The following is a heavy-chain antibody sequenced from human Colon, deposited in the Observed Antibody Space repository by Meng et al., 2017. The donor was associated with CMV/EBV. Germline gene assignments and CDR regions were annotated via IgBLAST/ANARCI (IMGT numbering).Heavy chain of an antibody. V-gene: IGHV4-39*07. D-gene: IGHD3-22*01. Sequence: QREGEGAGPGMGKGGETLGVTCTGSGGFRGGSSYYWGWSRQPTGKGLEWIGSMYYSGNTHYKSSLKSRVTISVDTAKNQFSLRLNSVTAADTAVYYCARTAQWLAPFYYYMDVWGKGTLVTVSS. CDR3: ARTAQWLAPFYYYMDV. CDR2: MYYSGNT. CDR1: GGFRGGSSYY. J-gene: IGHJ6*03.